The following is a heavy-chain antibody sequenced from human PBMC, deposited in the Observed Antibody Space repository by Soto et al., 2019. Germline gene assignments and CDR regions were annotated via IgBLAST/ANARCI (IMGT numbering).Heavy chain of an antibody. CDR3: ARGRTWGARDFDY. CDR2: ISAYNGHT. D-gene: IGHD3-16*01. Sequence: QVQLVQSGSEVKRPGASVRVSCKASGYTFDTYGISWVRQAPGQGLEWMGWISAYNGHTDYAQRFQGSVTMTTDTSTNTVSLELRGLRSDDTAVYYCARGRTWGARDFDYWGQGTLVTVSS. V-gene: IGHV1-18*01. CDR1: GYTFDTYG. J-gene: IGHJ4*02.